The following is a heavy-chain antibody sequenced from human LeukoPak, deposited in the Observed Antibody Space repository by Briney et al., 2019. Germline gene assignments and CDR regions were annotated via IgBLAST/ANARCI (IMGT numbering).Heavy chain of an antibody. J-gene: IGHJ5*02. CDR1: GFTFSNYW. V-gene: IGHV3-74*01. CDR2: INSDGINT. CDR3: ARDLGQYYDTSDNWFDP. D-gene: IGHD3-22*01. Sequence: GGSLRLAWAAAGFTFSNYWMHWVRQAAGKGLVWVSRINSDGINTSYADSVKGRFTISRDNAKNTLNLQMNSLRAEDTAVYYCARDLGQYYDTSDNWFDPWGQGTLVTVSS.